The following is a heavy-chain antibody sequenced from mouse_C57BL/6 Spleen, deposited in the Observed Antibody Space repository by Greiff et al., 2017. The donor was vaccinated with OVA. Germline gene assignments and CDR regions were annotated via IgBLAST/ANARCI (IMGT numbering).Heavy chain of an antibody. J-gene: IGHJ1*03. V-gene: IGHV5-15*01. CDR1: GFTFSDYG. CDR3: ARLHSNYRYFDV. Sequence: EVKLMESGGGLVQPGGSLKLSCAASGFTFSDYGMAWVRQAPRKGPEWVAFISNLAYSIYYADTVTGRFTISRENAKNTLYLEMSSLRSEDTAMNYCARLHSNYRYFDVWGTGTTVTVSS. CDR2: ISNLAYSI. D-gene: IGHD2-5*01.